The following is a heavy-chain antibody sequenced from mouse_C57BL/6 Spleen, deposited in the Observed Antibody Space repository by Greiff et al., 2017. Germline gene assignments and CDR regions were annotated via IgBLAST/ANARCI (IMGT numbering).Heavy chain of an antibody. CDR3: ARDGDRYFDV. Sequence: EVKLVESEGGLVQPGSSMKLSCTASGFTFSDYYMAWVRQVPEKGLEWVANINYDGSSTYYLDSLKSRFIISRDNAKNILYLQMSSLKSEDTATYYCARDGDRYFDVWGTGTTVTVSS. V-gene: IGHV5-16*01. CDR2: INYDGSST. J-gene: IGHJ1*03. CDR1: GFTFSDYY.